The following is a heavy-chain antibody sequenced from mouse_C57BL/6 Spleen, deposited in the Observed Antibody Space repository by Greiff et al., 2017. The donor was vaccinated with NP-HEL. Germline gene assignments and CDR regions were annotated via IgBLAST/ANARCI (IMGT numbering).Heavy chain of an antibody. V-gene: IGHV3-6*01. D-gene: IGHD4-1*01. CDR1: GYSITSGYY. Sequence: EVQLQQSGPGLVKPSQSLSLTCSVTGYSITSGYYWNWIRQFPGNKLEWMGYISYDGSNNYNPSLKNRISITRDTSKNQFFLKLNSVTTEDTATYYCARGEKLGFDYWGQGTTLTVSS. CDR2: ISYDGSN. CDR3: ARGEKLGFDY. J-gene: IGHJ2*01.